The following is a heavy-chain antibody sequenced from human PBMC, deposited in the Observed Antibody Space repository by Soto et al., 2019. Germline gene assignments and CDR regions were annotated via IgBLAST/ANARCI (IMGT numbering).Heavy chain of an antibody. CDR2: ITGSGSDT. CDR3: AKLGSSSWSPHYYFDY. Sequence: PGGSLRLSCAASGFTFYNYAMGWVRQAPGKGLEWVSAITGSGSDTYYVDSVKGRFTISRDNSENTLYLQMNSPRAEDTAIYYCAKLGSSSWSPHYYFDYWGQGTLVTVSS. V-gene: IGHV3-23*01. CDR1: GFTFYNYA. J-gene: IGHJ4*02. D-gene: IGHD2-2*01.